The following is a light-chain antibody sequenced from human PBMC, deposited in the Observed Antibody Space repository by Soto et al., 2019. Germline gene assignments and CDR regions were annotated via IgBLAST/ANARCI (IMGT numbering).Light chain of an antibody. CDR3: QQYSIYPLT. V-gene: IGKV1-5*03. J-gene: IGKJ4*01. CDR2: KAS. CDR1: QSISSW. Sequence: DIQMTQSPSTLSASVGDRVTITCRASQSISSWLAWYQQKPGKAPKGLIQKASSLESGVPSRFSGSGSGTEFTLTISSLQPDDFVTYHCQQYSIYPLTFGGGTKVEIK.